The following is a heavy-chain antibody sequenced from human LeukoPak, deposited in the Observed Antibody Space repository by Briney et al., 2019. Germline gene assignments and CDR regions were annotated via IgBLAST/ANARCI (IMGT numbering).Heavy chain of an antibody. J-gene: IGHJ6*02. CDR3: ARDLTPLIQLWPRSVDYNYGMDV. CDR2: ITSTGST. Sequence: GGSLRLSCTASGFTLRTYSMNWVRQAPGKGLEGVAYITSTGSTADSLKGRFTISRDTAKNSLYLQMNSLRVGDTAVYYCARDLTPLIQLWPRSVDYNYGMDVWGQGTTVTVSS. CDR1: GFTLRTYS. D-gene: IGHD5-24*01. V-gene: IGHV3-48*04.